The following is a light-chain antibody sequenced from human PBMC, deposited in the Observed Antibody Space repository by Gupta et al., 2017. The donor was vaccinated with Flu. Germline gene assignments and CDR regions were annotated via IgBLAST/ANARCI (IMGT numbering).Light chain of an antibody. J-gene: IGLJ3*02. Sequence: VKLTCTLSSVHSSYSIAWHQQQPEKGPRYLMKLNSDGSHSKVDGIPDRFSGSCAGAERYLTISSHQSEDEGDYYGQTGCTGPWVFGGGTKLTVL. CDR1: SVHSSYS. CDR3: QTGCTGPWV. CDR2: LNSDGSH. V-gene: IGLV4-69*01.